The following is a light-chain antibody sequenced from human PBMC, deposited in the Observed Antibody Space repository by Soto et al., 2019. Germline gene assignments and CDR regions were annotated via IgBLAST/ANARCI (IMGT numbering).Light chain of an antibody. CDR1: QKIISNY. J-gene: IGKJ4*01. V-gene: IGKV3-20*01. CDR2: GVS. CDR3: QQYGSSPQLA. Sequence: EIVVTQSPGTLSLSPGERATLSCRASQKIISNYLAWYQQKPGQPPRLLIYGVSSRDTSIPDRFSGSGSVTDFTLTISRLEPEDFAVYYCQQYGSSPQLAFGGGTKVEIK.